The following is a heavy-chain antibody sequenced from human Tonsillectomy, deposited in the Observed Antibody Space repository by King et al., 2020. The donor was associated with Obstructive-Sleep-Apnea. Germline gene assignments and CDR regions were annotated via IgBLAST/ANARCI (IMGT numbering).Heavy chain of an antibody. Sequence: QLVQSGAEVKKPGESLRISCQASGYSFTSYWIAWVRQVPGKGLEWVGTIDPTDSYSDYSPSFQGHVTISADKSPSTAYLQWNSLRASDTAIYFCARPRIPADPRYDYWGQGTLVTVSS. CDR1: GYSFTSYW. J-gene: IGHJ4*02. D-gene: IGHD2-2*01. CDR3: ARPRIPADPRYDY. CDR2: IDPTDSYS. V-gene: IGHV5-10-1*01.